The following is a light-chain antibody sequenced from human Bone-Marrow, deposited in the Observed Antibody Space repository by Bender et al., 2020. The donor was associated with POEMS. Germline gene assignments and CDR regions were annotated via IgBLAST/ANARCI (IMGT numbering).Light chain of an antibody. J-gene: IGLJ3*02. CDR1: DSNIGSNS. V-gene: IGLV1-47*01. CDR3: QSYDNSLGGWV. Sequence: QSVVTQPPSASGTPGQRVTISCSGSDSNIGSNSVYWYQQLPGTAPKLLIYRDTQRPSGVPDRFSGSKSGTSASLAITGLQAEDEGDYYCQSYDNSLGGWVFGGGTKVTVL. CDR2: RDT.